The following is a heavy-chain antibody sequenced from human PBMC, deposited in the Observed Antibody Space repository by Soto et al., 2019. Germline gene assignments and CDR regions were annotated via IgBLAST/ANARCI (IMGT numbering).Heavy chain of an antibody. CDR1: GGSISSYY. CDR2: IYYSGST. CDR3: ARHVAGHNDPDAFDI. Sequence: QVQLQESGPGLVKPSETLSLTCTVSGGSISSYYWSWIRQPPGKGLEWIGYIYYSGSTNYNPSLKSRVTISVDTSKNQFSLKLSSVTAADTAVYYCARHVAGHNDPDAFDIWGQGTMVTVSS. J-gene: IGHJ3*02. D-gene: IGHD6-13*01. V-gene: IGHV4-59*08.